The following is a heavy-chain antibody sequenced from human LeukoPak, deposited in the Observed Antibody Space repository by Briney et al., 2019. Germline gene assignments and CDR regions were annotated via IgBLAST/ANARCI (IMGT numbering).Heavy chain of an antibody. J-gene: IGHJ3*02. CDR3: AKGRGATTDALDI. D-gene: IGHD1-26*01. V-gene: IGHV3-23*01. Sequence: GGSLRLSCAASGFTFSSYAMSWVRQAPGKGLEWVSAISGSGGSTYYADSVKGRYTISRDNSKNTLYLQMNSLRAEDTAVYYCAKGRGATTDALDIWGQGTMVTVSS. CDR2: ISGSGGST. CDR1: GFTFSSYA.